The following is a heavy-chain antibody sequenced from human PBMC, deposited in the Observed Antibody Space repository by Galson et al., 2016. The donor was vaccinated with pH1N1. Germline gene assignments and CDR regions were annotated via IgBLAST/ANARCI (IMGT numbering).Heavy chain of an antibody. CDR1: GFTFSTYW. D-gene: IGHD3-22*01. V-gene: IGHV3-74*01. CDR2: ITPDGVTT. J-gene: IGHJ4*02. CDR3: AIVAYDTNSL. Sequence: SLRLSCAATGFTFSTYWMHWVRQVPGKGLVWVARITPDGVTTTYADSVRGRFTISRDNAKNTLYLQMTSLGVEDTAVYYCAIVAYDTNSLWGQGILVTVSS.